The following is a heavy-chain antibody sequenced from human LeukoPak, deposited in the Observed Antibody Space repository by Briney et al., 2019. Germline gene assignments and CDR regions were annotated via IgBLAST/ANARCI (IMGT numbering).Heavy chain of an antibody. CDR2: IYTGGST. Sequence: SGGSLRLSCAASGFTVSSNYMSWVRQAPGRGLEWVSVIYTGGSTYYADSVKGRFTISRDYSKNTLYLQMNSLRAEDTAVYYCAKATYYYDSSGYYLLDYWGQGTLVTVSS. CDR3: AKATYYYDSSGYYLLDY. V-gene: IGHV3-53*05. CDR1: GFTVSSNY. D-gene: IGHD3-22*01. J-gene: IGHJ4*02.